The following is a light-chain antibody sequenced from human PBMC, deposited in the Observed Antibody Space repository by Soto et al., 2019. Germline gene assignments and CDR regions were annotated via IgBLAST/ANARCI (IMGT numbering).Light chain of an antibody. Sequence: EVVMTQSPLSLPVTLGQPASISCRSSQSLLYSGGTTFLTWFHQRPGQSPRRLIYEVSNRDSGVPDRFSGSGSGTDFTLKISRVEAEDVSLYFCMQGTHWPLTFGGGTKVDIK. J-gene: IGKJ4*01. CDR3: MQGTHWPLT. CDR2: EVS. CDR1: QSLLYSGGTTF. V-gene: IGKV2-30*01.